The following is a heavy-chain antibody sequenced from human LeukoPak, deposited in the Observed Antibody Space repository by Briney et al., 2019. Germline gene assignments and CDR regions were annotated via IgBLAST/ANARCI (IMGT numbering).Heavy chain of an antibody. D-gene: IGHD3-22*01. CDR2: ISSDGGST. Sequence: GGSLRLSCAASGFTFSSYAMHWVRQAPGKGLEYVSAISSDGGSTYYANSVNGRFTISRDNSKNTLYLQMSSLRAEDTAVYYCAKRTHYYDSSGYYHDYFDYWGQGTLVTVSS. V-gene: IGHV3-64*01. J-gene: IGHJ4*02. CDR1: GFTFSSYA. CDR3: AKRTHYYDSSGYYHDYFDY.